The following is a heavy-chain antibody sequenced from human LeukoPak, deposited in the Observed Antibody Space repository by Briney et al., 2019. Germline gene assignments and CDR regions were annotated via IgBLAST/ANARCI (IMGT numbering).Heavy chain of an antibody. CDR1: GYTLTELS. Sequence: ASVKVSCKVSGYTLTELSMHWVRQAPGKGLEWMGGFDPEDGETIYAQKFQGRVTMTEDTSTDTAYMELSSPRSEDTAVYYCATELGNYGELGFDPWGQGTLVTVSS. D-gene: IGHD1-7*01. J-gene: IGHJ5*02. V-gene: IGHV1-24*01. CDR2: FDPEDGET. CDR3: ATELGNYGELGFDP.